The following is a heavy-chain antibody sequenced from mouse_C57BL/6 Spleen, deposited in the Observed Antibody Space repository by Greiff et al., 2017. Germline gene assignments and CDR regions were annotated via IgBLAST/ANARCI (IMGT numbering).Heavy chain of an antibody. V-gene: IGHV1-80*01. CDR1: GYAFSSYW. D-gene: IGHD2-4*01. CDR2: IYPGGGDT. Sequence: LVESGAELVKPGASVKISCKASGYAFSSYWMNWVKQRPGTGLEWIGQIYPGGGDTNYNGKFKGKATLTADKSSSTAYMQLSSLTSEDSAVYFCARRGDYDGYYFDYWGQGTTLTVSS. J-gene: IGHJ2*01. CDR3: ARRGDYDGYYFDY.